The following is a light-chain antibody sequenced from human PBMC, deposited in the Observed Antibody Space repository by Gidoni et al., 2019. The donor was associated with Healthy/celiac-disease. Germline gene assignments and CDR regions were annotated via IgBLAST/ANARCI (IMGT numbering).Light chain of an antibody. CDR1: QSVSSN. J-gene: IGKJ1*01. CDR3: QQYNNWPRT. CDR2: GAS. Sequence: IVMTQSPATLSVSPGERATLSCRASQSVSSNLAWYQQKPGQAPRLLIYGASTRATGIPARFSGRGSGTEFTRTISSLQSEDLAVYYCQQYNNWPRTFGQGTKVEIK. V-gene: IGKV3-15*01.